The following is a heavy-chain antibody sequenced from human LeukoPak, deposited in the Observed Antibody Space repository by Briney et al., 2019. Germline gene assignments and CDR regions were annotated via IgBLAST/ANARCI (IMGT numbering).Heavy chain of an antibody. Sequence: SETLSLTCTVSGGSIGSGVYYWSWIRQHPGKDLNWIGYIYYSTSTYNHPSLKSRVTISVDTANNQFSLKQSSVTAAVTAVYYSARVRERYSSSWLGATNWFDPWGQGTLVTVSS. CDR3: ARVRERYSSSWLGATNWFDP. D-gene: IGHD6-13*01. V-gene: IGHV4-31*03. J-gene: IGHJ5*02. CDR2: IYYSTST. CDR1: GGSIGSGVYY.